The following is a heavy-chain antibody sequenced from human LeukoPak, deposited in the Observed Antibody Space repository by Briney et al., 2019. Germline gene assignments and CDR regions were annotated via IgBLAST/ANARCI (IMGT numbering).Heavy chain of an antibody. CDR3: ARDLYGDLNY. D-gene: IGHD4-17*01. J-gene: IGHJ4*02. V-gene: IGHV3-53*01. CDR2: IYSGGRT. CDR1: GFTFSNYA. Sequence: GRSLRLSCAASGFTFSNYAMTWVRQAPGKGLEWVSVIYSGGRTYYADSVKGRFTISRDNSQNTLYLQMNSLRADDTAVYYCARDLYGDLNYWGQGTLVTVSS.